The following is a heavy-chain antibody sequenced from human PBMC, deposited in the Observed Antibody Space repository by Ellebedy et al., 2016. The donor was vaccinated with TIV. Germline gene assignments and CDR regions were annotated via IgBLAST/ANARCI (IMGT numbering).Heavy chain of an antibody. CDR2: ISAYNGNT. CDR3: ATSLTPATYNYYGLDV. D-gene: IGHD6-25*01. CDR1: GYTFTNYG. V-gene: IGHV1-18*01. Sequence: ASVKVSCMASGYTFTNYGISWVRQATGQGLEWMGWISAYNGNTKYAKKFQGSVTMTTDTSTSTFYMEVRSLRSYETAVYYCATSLTPATYNYYGLDVWGQGTTVTVSS. J-gene: IGHJ6*02.